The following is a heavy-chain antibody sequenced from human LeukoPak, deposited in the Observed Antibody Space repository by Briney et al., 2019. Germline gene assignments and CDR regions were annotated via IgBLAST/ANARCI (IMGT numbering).Heavy chain of an antibody. J-gene: IGHJ4*02. D-gene: IGHD3-10*01. CDR1: GGSISSGGYY. CDR3: ARVSYGSGNTV. V-gene: IGHV4-61*08. CDR2: IYYSGST. Sequence: SETLSLTCTVSGGSISSGGYYWSWIRQHPGKGLEWIGYIYYSGSTNYNPSLKSRVTISVDTSKNQFSLKLSSVTAADTAVYYCARVSYGSGNTVWGQGTLVTVSS.